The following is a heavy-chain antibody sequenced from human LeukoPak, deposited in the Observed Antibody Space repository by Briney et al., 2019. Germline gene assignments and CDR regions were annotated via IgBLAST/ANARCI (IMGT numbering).Heavy chain of an antibody. CDR1: GGSFSGYY. CDR3: ARFDYGDYGRLHYYYYYMDV. CDR2: IYHSGST. D-gene: IGHD4-17*01. J-gene: IGHJ6*03. V-gene: IGHV4-38-2*01. Sequence: PSETLSLTCAVYGGSFSGYYWGWIRQPPGKGLEWIGSIYHSGSTYYNPSLKSRVTISVDTSKNQFSLKLSSVTAADTAVYYCARFDYGDYGRLHYYYYYMDVWGKGTTVTVSS.